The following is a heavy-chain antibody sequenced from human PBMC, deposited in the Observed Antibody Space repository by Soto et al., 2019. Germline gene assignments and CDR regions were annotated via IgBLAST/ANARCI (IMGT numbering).Heavy chain of an antibody. D-gene: IGHD2-15*01. CDR3: ARDKYCSGGSCRKNWFDP. Sequence: SETLSLTCTVSCGSIISSYWMWIRQPPGKGLEWLAYIYDDGSANYNPSLKSRATISLDMSKNQFSLKLTSVTAADTAVYYCARDKYCSGGSCRKNWFDPWGQGTLVTVSS. CDR1: CGSIISSY. V-gene: IGHV4-59*01. J-gene: IGHJ5*02. CDR2: IYDDGSA.